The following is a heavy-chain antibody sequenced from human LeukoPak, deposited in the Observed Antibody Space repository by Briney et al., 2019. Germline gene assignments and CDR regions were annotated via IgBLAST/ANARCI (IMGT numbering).Heavy chain of an antibody. V-gene: IGHV3-23*01. Sequence: GGSLRLSCAASGFTFSDYYMSWIRQAPGKGLEWVSAISGSGGSTYYADSVKGRFTISRDNSKNTLYLQMNSLRAEDTAVYYCASGRHDYVWGSSDYWGQGTLVTVSS. CDR3: ASGRHDYVWGSSDY. CDR1: GFTFSDYY. CDR2: ISGSGGST. D-gene: IGHD3-16*01. J-gene: IGHJ4*02.